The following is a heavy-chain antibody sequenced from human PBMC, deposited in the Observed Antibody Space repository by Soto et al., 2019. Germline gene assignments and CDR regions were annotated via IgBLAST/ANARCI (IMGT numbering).Heavy chain of an antibody. D-gene: IGHD3-16*01. CDR1: GDYISNYY. Sequence: KPAETLSLTCTFSGDYISNYYRSWLRRPAGKRLEWIGRFYTSGGTNFNPSFKSRVAMSVETSTNRFFMDLSSVTAADTAIYYCARRDSVTSGRAFDIWGKRVMVTVSS. V-gene: IGHV4-4*07. J-gene: IGHJ4*02. CDR3: ARRDSVTSGRAFDI. CDR2: FYTSGGT.